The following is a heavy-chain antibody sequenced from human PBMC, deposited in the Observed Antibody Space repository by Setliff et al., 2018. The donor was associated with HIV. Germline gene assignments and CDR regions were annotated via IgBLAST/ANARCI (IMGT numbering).Heavy chain of an antibody. CDR1: GGSFSGHY. V-gene: IGHV4-34*01. D-gene: IGHD3-3*01. CDR3: ARGGAFWSGYYGFDY. J-gene: IGHJ4*02. Sequence: SETLSLTCAVYGGSFSGHYWSWIRQPPGKGLEWIGEIYHSGSTKYNPSLKSRVTISVDKSKNQFSLNLTSVTAADTAVYYCARGGAFWSGYYGFDYWGQGTLVTVS. CDR2: IYHSGST.